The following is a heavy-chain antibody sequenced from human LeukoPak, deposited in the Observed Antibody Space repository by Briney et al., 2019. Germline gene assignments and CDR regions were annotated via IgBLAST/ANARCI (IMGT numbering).Heavy chain of an antibody. CDR1: GASVSNNNYY. CDR3: APGGYIGYGHAFDI. V-gene: IGHV4-39*07. J-gene: IGHJ3*02. Sequence: SETVSLTCTVSGASVSNNNYYWGWIRQPPGKGLERIASIYYSGSTYYNPSLKSRVTISVDTSKNHLSLILSSVTAADTAVYYCAPGGYIGYGHAFDIWGQGTMVTVSS. CDR2: IYYSGST. D-gene: IGHD5-12*01.